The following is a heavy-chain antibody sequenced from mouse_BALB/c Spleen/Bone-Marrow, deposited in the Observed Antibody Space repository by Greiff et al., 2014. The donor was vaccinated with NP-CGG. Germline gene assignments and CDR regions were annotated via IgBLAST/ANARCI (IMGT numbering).Heavy chain of an antibody. D-gene: IGHD1-1*01. V-gene: IGHV14-3*02. CDR2: IDPANGNT. CDR3: ANYYYGYYFDY. Sequence: EVKLMESGAELVKPGASVKLSCTASGFNIKDTYMHWVKQRPEQGLEWIGRIDPANGNTKYDPKFQDKATITADKSSNTAYLQLSSLTSEDTAVYYCANYYYGYYFDYWGQGTTLTVSS. J-gene: IGHJ2*01. CDR1: GFNIKDTY.